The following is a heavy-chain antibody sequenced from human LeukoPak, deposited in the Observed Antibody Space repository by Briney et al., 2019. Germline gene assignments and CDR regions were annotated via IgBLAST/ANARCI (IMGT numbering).Heavy chain of an antibody. D-gene: IGHD3-3*01. Sequence: ASVKVSCKASGYTFTSYGISWVRQAPGQGLEWMGWISAYNGNTNYAQNLQGRVTMTTDTSTSTAYMELRSLRSDDTAVYYCARDRAIFGVVIMRYGMDVWGQGTTVTVS. J-gene: IGHJ6*02. V-gene: IGHV1-18*01. CDR3: ARDRAIFGVVIMRYGMDV. CDR1: GYTFTSYG. CDR2: ISAYNGNT.